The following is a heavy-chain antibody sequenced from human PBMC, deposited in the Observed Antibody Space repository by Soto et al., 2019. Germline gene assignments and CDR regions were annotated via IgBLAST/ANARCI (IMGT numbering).Heavy chain of an antibody. D-gene: IGHD1-7*01. Sequence: QLQLQESGSGLVKPSQTLSLTCAVSGGSISSGGYSWSWIRQPPGKGLEWIGYIYHSGSTYYNPYLKSRVTISVDRSKDQCSLKLISVTAADTAVYYCARVTELELHAFDIWCQGTMVTVAS. CDR2: IYHSGST. CDR1: GGSISSGGYS. J-gene: IGHJ3*02. CDR3: ARVTELELHAFDI. V-gene: IGHV4-30-2*01.